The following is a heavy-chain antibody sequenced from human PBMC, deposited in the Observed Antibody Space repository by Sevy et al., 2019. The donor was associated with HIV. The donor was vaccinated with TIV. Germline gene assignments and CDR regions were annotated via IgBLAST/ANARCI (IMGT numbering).Heavy chain of an antibody. V-gene: IGHV3-23*01. D-gene: IGHD2-8*01. CDR1: GFTFSKYS. CDR3: AREGCTKPHDY. CDR2: LSFGCGEI. Sequence: RGCLRLSCAASGFTFSKYSMSWVRQPPGKGLEWVSTLSFGCGEINYADSVKGRFTVSRDNSKSSVYLQMNNLRPEDTAVYYCAREGCTKPHDYWGQGTLVSVSS. J-gene: IGHJ4*02.